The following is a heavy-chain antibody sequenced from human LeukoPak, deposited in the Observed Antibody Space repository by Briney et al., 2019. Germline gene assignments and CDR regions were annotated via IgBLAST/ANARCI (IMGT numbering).Heavy chain of an antibody. CDR1: GGSFSGYY. J-gene: IGHJ4*02. Sequence: SETLSLTCAVYGGSFSGYYWSWIRQPPGKGLEWIGEINHSGSTNYNPSLKSRVTISVDTSKNQFSLKLSSVTAADTAVYYCARHGDSDSSGYYLDYWGQGTLVTVSS. CDR3: ARHGDSDSSGYYLDY. D-gene: IGHD3-22*01. CDR2: INHSGST. V-gene: IGHV4-34*01.